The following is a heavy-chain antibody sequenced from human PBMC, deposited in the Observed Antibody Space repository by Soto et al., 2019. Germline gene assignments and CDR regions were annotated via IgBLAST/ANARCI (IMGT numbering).Heavy chain of an antibody. V-gene: IGHV3-7*01. CDR3: ARGDTPMITGMDSFDI. D-gene: IGHD5-18*01. J-gene: IGHJ3*02. Sequence: PGGALRVSCAASVFTFSRYWMNWVRQAPGKGLEWVANIKQDGTEKNYVDSVKGRFTISRDNARNSLYLQMDSLRAEDTAVYFCARGDTPMITGMDSFDIWGQGTMVTVSS. CDR2: IKQDGTEK. CDR1: VFTFSRYW.